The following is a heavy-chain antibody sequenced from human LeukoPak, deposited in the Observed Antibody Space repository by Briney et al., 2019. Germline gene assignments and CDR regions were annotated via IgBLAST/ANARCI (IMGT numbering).Heavy chain of an antibody. CDR2: ISSSGTTI. V-gene: IGHV3-48*03. Sequence: GGSLRLSCAASGFTFSTHDMTWVRQAPGKGLEWVSYISSSGTTIQYADSVKGRFTISRDNAKNSLYLQMNTLRAEDTAVYYCATFTDYWGQGTLVTVSS. CDR1: GFTFSTHD. J-gene: IGHJ4*02. CDR3: ATFTDY.